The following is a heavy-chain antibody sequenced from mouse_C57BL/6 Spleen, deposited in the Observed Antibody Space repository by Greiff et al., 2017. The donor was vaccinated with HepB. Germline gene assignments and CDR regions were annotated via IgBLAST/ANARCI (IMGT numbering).Heavy chain of an antibody. CDR3: ARGGDYLYFDY. Sequence: QVQLKQPGAELVKPGASVKLSCKASGYTFTSYWMQWVKQRPGQGLEWIGEIDPSDSYTNYNQKFKGKATLTVDTSSSTAYMQLSSLTSEDSAVYYCARGGDYLYFDYWGQGTTLTVSS. D-gene: IGHD2-4*01. J-gene: IGHJ2*01. V-gene: IGHV1-50*01. CDR1: GYTFTSYW. CDR2: IDPSDSYT.